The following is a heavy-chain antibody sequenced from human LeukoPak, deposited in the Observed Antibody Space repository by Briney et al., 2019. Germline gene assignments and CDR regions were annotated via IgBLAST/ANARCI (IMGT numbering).Heavy chain of an antibody. J-gene: IGHJ6*03. CDR2: IIPILGTT. Sequence: SVKVSCKASGATFSSYAISWVRQAPGQGLEWMGGIIPILGTTHYAQKFQGGVTITTDESTRTINLELSSLRFEDTAVYYCAPSHPAFYWYMDVWGQGTTVTVSS. CDR1: GATFSSYA. V-gene: IGHV1-69*05. CDR3: APSHPAFYWYMDV.